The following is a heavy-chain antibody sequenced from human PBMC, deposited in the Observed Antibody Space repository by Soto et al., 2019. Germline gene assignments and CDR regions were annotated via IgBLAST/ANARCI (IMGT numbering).Heavy chain of an antibody. V-gene: IGHV1-69*13. CDR3: ARDAGSAYPLGYFDY. Sequence: SVKVSCKASGGTFSSYAISWVRQAPGQGLEWMGGIIPIFGTANYAQKFQGRVTITADESTSTAYMELSSLRSEDTAVYYCARDAGSAYPLGYFDYWGQGTLVTVSS. CDR1: GGTFSSYA. J-gene: IGHJ4*02. CDR2: IIPIFGTA. D-gene: IGHD3-22*01.